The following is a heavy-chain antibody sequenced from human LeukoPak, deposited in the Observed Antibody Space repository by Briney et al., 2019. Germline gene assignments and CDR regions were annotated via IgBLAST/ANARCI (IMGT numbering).Heavy chain of an antibody. J-gene: IGHJ4*02. D-gene: IGHD3-22*01. CDR1: GFTFSSYT. Sequence: PGGSLRLSCAASGFTFSSYTMDWVRQAPGKGLEWVARISYAGSNNYYADSVKGRFTISRDNAKNSLSLQMNSLRDDDTAVYYCAINGYYDSSGYYYDYWGQGTLVTVSS. CDR3: AINGYYDSSGYYYDY. CDR2: ISYAGSNN. V-gene: IGHV3-30-3*01.